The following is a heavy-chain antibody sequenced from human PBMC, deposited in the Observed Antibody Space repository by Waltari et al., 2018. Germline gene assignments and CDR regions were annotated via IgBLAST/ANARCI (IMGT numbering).Heavy chain of an antibody. Sequence: QVQLVQSGAEVKKPGASVKVSCKVSGYTLTELSMHWVRQAPGKGLEWMGGFDPEDGETIYAQKFQGRVTITADESTSTAYMELSSLRSEDTAVYYCARSPGAKGDYFDYWGQGTLVTVSS. CDR1: GYTLTELS. CDR3: ARSPGAKGDYFDY. CDR2: FDPEDGET. D-gene: IGHD1-26*01. V-gene: IGHV1-24*01. J-gene: IGHJ4*02.